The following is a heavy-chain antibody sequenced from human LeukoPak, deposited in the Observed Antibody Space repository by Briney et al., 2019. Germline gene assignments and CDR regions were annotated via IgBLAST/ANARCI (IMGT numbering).Heavy chain of an antibody. J-gene: IGHJ4*02. CDR2: INHSGST. CDR3: ARVKYDYVWGSYRDIDLTDY. V-gene: IGHV4-34*01. CDR1: GGSFSGYY. Sequence: PSETLSLTCAVYGGSFSGYYWSWIRQPPGKGLEWIGEINHSGSTNYNPSLKSRVTISVDTSKNQFSLKLSSVTAADTAVYCCARVKYDYVWGSYRDIDLTDYWGQGTLVTASS. D-gene: IGHD3-16*02.